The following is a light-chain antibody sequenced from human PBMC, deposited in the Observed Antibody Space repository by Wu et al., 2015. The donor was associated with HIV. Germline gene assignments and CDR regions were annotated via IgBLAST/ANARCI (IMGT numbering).Light chain of an antibody. J-gene: IGKJ1*01. CDR3: QQYGRSSWT. V-gene: IGKV3-20*01. CDR2: GAS. Sequence: NVLTQSPGTLSLSPGERATLSCRASQTIITNYLAWYQQKPGQAPRLLIYGASIRATGIRDRFSGSGSGTDFTLTISRLEPEDFAEYYCQQYGRSSWTFGQGTKVEIK. CDR1: QTIITNY.